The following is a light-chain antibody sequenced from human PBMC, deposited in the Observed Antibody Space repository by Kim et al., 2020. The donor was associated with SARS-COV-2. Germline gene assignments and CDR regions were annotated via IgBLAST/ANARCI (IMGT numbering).Light chain of an antibody. V-gene: IGKV1-5*01. CDR2: AAS. J-gene: IGKJ2*01. CDR1: QSISTW. CDR3: QQYNSYPYT. Sequence: DIQLTQSPSTLSASVGERVTITCRASQSISTWVAWYQQTPGRAPKLLIYAASRLEGGVPSRFSGSGSGTEFTLTISSLQPDDFASYYCQQYNSYPYTFGQGTKLEI.